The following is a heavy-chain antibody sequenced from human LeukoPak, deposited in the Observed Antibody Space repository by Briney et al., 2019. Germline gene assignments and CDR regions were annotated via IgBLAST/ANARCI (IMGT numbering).Heavy chain of an antibody. V-gene: IGHV3-53*01. D-gene: IGHD3-22*01. CDR3: ARTTYYYDSSGYFDY. J-gene: IGHJ4*02. Sequence: PGGSLRLSCAASGFTVSSNYMSWVRQAPGKGLEWVSVIYSGGSTYYADSVKGRFTISRDNSKNTLYLQMNSPRAEDTAVYYCARTTYYYDSSGYFDYWGQGTLVTVSS. CDR1: GFTVSSNY. CDR2: IYSGGST.